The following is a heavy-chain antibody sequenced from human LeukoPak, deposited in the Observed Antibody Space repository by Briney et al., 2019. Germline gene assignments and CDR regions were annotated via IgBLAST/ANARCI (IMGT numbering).Heavy chain of an antibody. CDR1: GFTFSNYA. Sequence: PGGSLRLSCAASGFTFSNYAMSWVRQAPGKGLEWVATLSGTGGSTYSADSVKGRFTISRDNSKDTLYLQMNSLRAEDMAVYYCASHKGGRLFLGYHMDVWGKGTTVTVSS. D-gene: IGHD2-2*01. V-gene: IGHV3-23*01. J-gene: IGHJ6*03. CDR2: LSGTGGST. CDR3: ASHKGGRLFLGYHMDV.